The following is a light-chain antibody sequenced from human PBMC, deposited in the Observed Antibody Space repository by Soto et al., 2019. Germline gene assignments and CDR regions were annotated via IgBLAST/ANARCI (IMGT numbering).Light chain of an antibody. CDR2: DVS. Sequence: QSALTQPAPVSGSPGQSITISCTGTSSDVGGYNYVSWYQQHPGKAPKLMIYDVSNRPSGVSNRFSGSKSANTASLTISGLQAEDEADYYCSSYTGSSTYVVFGGGTQLTVL. CDR1: SSDVGGYNY. J-gene: IGLJ2*01. V-gene: IGLV2-14*01. CDR3: SSYTGSSTYVV.